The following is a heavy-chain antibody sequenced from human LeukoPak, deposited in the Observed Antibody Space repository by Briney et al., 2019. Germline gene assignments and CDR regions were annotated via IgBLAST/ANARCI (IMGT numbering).Heavy chain of an antibody. CDR1: GFTFSTYG. V-gene: IGHV3-30*18. CDR3: AKPRDKYDSSPPYYAMDV. CDR2: IPYDGNNA. J-gene: IGHJ6*02. D-gene: IGHD3-22*01. Sequence: GGSLRLSCAASGFTFSTYGMHWVRQAPGKGLEWVAVIPYDGNNAYYADSVKGRFTLSRDNSKNTLYLQMNSLRPEDTAVYYCAKPRDKYDSSPPYYAMDVWGQGTTVTVSS.